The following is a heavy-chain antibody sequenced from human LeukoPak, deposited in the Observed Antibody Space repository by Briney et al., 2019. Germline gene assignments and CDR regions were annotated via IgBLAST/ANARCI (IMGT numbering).Heavy chain of an antibody. CDR1: GFTFTTYW. CDR3: AKVDSSGYYGTWYFDL. J-gene: IGHJ2*01. V-gene: IGHV3-23*01. D-gene: IGHD3-22*01. CDR2: ISGSGGST. Sequence: GGSLRLSCAASGFTFTTYWMSWVRQAPGKGLEWVSAISGSGGSTYYADSVKGRFTISRDNSKNTLYLQMNSLRAEDTAVYYCAKVDSSGYYGTWYFDLWGRGTLVTVPS.